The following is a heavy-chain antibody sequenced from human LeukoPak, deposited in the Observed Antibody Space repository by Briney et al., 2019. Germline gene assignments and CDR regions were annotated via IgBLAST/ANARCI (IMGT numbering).Heavy chain of an antibody. CDR3: ARGGPIYCSGDSCYPGDY. Sequence: GGSLRLSCAASGITLSNYWMSWVRQAPGKGLEWVANIQQDGSEKYYVDSVKGRFTISRDNARSTLYLQMNSLRAEDTAVYYCARGGPIYCSGDSCYPGDYWGQGTLVTVSS. V-gene: IGHV3-7*01. CDR2: IQQDGSEK. CDR1: GITLSNYW. J-gene: IGHJ4*02. D-gene: IGHD2-15*01.